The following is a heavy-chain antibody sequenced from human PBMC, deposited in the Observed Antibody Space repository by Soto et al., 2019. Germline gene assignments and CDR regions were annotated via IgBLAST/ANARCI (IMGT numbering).Heavy chain of an antibody. V-gene: IGHV3-30*04. Sequence: QVHLVESGGGVVQPGRSLRLSCEASGFTFNSYPIHWVRQAPGKGLEWVAVISYDGRNDYYGDSVRGRFTISRDNSKNTVYLQMNSLTPEDTAVYYGARDPYFDYWGQGTLVTVSS. J-gene: IGHJ4*02. CDR2: ISYDGRND. CDR1: GFTFNSYP. CDR3: ARDPYFDY.